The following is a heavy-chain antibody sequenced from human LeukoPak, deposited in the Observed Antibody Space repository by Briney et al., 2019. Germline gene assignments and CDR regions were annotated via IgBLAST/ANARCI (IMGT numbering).Heavy chain of an antibody. Sequence: SGPTLVKPTQDLRLTCTFSGFSLSTSGVGVGWIRQPPGKALEWLALIYWNDDRRYSPSLKSRLTITKDTSKNQVVLRMTNMDPVDTATYYCAHQAHYYDYVWGSYRPTNWFDPWGQGTLVTVSS. J-gene: IGHJ5*02. V-gene: IGHV2-5*01. D-gene: IGHD3-16*02. CDR1: GFSLSTSGVG. CDR3: AHQAHYYDYVWGSYRPTNWFDP. CDR2: IYWNDDR.